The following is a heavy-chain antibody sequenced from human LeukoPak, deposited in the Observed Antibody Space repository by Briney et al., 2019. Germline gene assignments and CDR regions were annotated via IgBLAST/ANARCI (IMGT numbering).Heavy chain of an antibody. Sequence: GGSLRLSCAASGFTFSSYWMHWVRQAPGKGLVWVSRINSDGSSTSYADSVKGRFTISRDNAKNTLYLQMNSLRAEDTAVYYCARDRELLLWFDAFDIWGQGTMVTVS. V-gene: IGHV3-74*01. CDR3: ARDRELLLWFDAFDI. CDR1: GFTFSSYW. J-gene: IGHJ3*02. D-gene: IGHD1-26*01. CDR2: INSDGSST.